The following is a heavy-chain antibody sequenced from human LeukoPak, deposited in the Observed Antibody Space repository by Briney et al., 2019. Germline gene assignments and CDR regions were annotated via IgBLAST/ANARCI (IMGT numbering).Heavy chain of an antibody. CDR2: MSFDGTNK. V-gene: IGHV3-30*04. CDR1: GFTFSSYA. D-gene: IGHD2-21*02. CDR3: ARANCGGDCQHSMYYFDF. J-gene: IGHJ4*02. Sequence: GGSLRLSCAASGFTFSSYAMHWVRQAPGKGLECVAIMSFDGTNKYYADSVKGRFTISRDNSKNTLHLQMNSPRAEDTAVYYCARANCGGDCQHSMYYFDFWGQGTLVTVSS.